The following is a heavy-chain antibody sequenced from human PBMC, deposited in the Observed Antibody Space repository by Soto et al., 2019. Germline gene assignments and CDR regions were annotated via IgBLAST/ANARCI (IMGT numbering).Heavy chain of an antibody. D-gene: IGHD6-13*01. CDR2: MNPNSGNT. CDR3: ARADVWWAAAGTVDDYYGMDV. CDR1: GYTFTSYD. V-gene: IGHV1-8*01. Sequence: QVQLVQSGAEVKKPGASVKVSCKASGYTFTSYDINWVRQATGQGLEWMGWMNPNSGNTGYAQKFQGRVTMTRNTSISTAYMELSSLRSEDTAVYYCARADVWWAAAGTVDDYYGMDVWGQGTTVTVSS. J-gene: IGHJ6*02.